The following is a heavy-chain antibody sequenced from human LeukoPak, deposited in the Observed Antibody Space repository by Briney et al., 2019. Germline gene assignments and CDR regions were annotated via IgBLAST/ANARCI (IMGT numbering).Heavy chain of an antibody. CDR2: INPSGGST. D-gene: IGHD1-14*01. Sequence: ASVKVSRKASGYTFTSYYMHWVRQAPGQGLEWMGIINPSGGSTSYAQKFQGRVTMTRDTSTSTVYMELSSLRSEDTAVYYCARPGNRFVILDAFDIWGQGTMVTVSS. CDR1: GYTFTSYY. V-gene: IGHV1-46*01. J-gene: IGHJ3*02. CDR3: ARPGNRFVILDAFDI.